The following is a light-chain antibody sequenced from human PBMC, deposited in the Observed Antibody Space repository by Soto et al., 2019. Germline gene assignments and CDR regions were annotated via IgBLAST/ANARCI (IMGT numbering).Light chain of an antibody. CDR3: YSYRGYYTRV. CDR2: EVS. Sequence: QSALTQPASVSGSPGQSITIPCAGTSIDVGGYNFVSWYQQHPGRAPKLLIYEVSRRPSGVSNRFSGSKSGDTASLTISGLQAEDEADYYCYSYRGYYTRVFXTGTKVTVL. V-gene: IGLV2-14*01. J-gene: IGLJ1*01. CDR1: SIDVGGYNF.